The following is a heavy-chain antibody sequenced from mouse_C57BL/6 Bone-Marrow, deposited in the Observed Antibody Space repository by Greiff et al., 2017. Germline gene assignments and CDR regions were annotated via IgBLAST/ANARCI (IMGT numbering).Heavy chain of an antibody. Sequence: VQVVESGPGLVAPSQSLSITCTVSGFSLTSYGVDWVRQPPGKGLEWLGVIWGGGSTNYNSALMSRLSISQDNSKSQVFLKMNILQTDDTAMYYCASHYYGSSGAWFAYWGQGTLVTVSA. CDR1: GFSLTSYG. D-gene: IGHD1-1*01. V-gene: IGHV2-9*01. CDR2: IWGGGST. CDR3: ASHYYGSSGAWFAY. J-gene: IGHJ3*01.